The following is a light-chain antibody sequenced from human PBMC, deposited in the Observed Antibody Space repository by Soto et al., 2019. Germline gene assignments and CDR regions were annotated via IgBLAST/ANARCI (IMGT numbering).Light chain of an antibody. Sequence: DVVMTQSPDSLAVSLGERAAINCKSSQSILFTSNNKNYLAWYQQKPGQPPKLLIYWASTRESGVPDRFSGSGSGTDFTLTISSLQVEDVAVYYCQQYYTTPPYTFGQGTKVEIK. CDR1: QSILFTSNNKNY. V-gene: IGKV4-1*01. CDR3: QQYYTTPPYT. J-gene: IGKJ2*01. CDR2: WAS.